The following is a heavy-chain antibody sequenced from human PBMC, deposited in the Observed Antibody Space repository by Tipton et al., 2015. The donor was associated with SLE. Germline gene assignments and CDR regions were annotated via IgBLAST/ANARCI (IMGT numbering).Heavy chain of an antibody. V-gene: IGHV4-39*07. CDR2: VFYSGTT. Sequence: TLSLTCTVSGVSISRSSYYWGWIRQSPGQGLEWLGNVFYSGTTYYNPSLKSRVTLSIDTSKNQFSLNLSSVTAADTAVYYCVRMGVIMSAPIDYWGQGTLVTVSS. D-gene: IGHD3-10*01. J-gene: IGHJ4*02. CDR1: GVSISRSSYY. CDR3: VRMGVIMSAPIDY.